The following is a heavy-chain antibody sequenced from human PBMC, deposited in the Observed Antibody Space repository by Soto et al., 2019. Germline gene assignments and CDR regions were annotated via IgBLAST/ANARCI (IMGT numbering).Heavy chain of an antibody. V-gene: IGHV3-53*01. D-gene: IGHD3-16*02. CDR2: IYSGGST. J-gene: IGHJ6*02. CDR1: GFTVSSNY. CDR3: ARDFRGYQSDYYYYYGMDV. Sequence: PGGSLRLSCAASGFTVSSNYMSWVRQAPGKGLEWVSVIYSGGSTYYADSVKGRFTISRDNSKNTLYLQMNSLRAEDTAVYYCARDFRGYQSDYYYYYGMDVWGQGTTVTVSS.